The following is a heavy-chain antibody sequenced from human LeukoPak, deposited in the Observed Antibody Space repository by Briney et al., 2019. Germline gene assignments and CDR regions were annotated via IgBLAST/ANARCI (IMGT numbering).Heavy chain of an antibody. J-gene: IGHJ4*02. Sequence: ASVKVSCKVSGYTLTELSMHWVRQAPGKGLEWMGGFDPEDGETIYAQKFQGRVTMTEDTSTDTAYMELSSLRSEDTAVYYCATSWIWSAAGRTFSFDYWGQGTLVTVSS. V-gene: IGHV1-24*01. D-gene: IGHD6-13*01. CDR3: ATSWIWSAAGRTFSFDY. CDR2: FDPEDGET. CDR1: GYTLTELS.